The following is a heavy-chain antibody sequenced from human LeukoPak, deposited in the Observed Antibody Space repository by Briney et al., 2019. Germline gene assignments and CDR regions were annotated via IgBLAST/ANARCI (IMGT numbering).Heavy chain of an antibody. CDR2: ISWNSGSI. Sequence: GRSLRLSCAASGFTFDDYAMHWVRQAPGKGLEWVSGISWNSGSIGYADSVKGRFTISRDNAKNSLYLQMNSLRSEDTAVYYCAREVSGHSSSWYKGVAALRTFDYWGQGTLVTVSS. D-gene: IGHD6-13*01. CDR1: GFTFDDYA. J-gene: IGHJ4*02. V-gene: IGHV3-9*01. CDR3: AREVSGHSSSWYKGVAALRTFDY.